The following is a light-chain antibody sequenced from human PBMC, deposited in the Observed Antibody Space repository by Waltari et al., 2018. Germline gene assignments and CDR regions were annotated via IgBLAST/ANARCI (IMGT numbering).Light chain of an antibody. CDR1: QSVSSY. V-gene: IGKV3-11*01. J-gene: IGKJ1*01. CDR2: DAS. CDR3: QQRSNWPRT. Sequence: EIVLTQSPATLSLSPGERATLSCRASQSVSSYLAWYQQKPGQAPRLLIYDASSRATGIPARFSGSGSVTDFTLTISSLGPEDFAVYYCQQRSNWPRTFGQGTKVEI.